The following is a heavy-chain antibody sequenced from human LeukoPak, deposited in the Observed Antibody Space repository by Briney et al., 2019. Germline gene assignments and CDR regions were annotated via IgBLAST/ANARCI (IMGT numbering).Heavy chain of an antibody. CDR3: AREYYDILTGTVYYFDY. J-gene: IGHJ4*02. CDR1: TFTFSSYS. CDR2: ISSGSSFI. D-gene: IGHD3-9*01. V-gene: IGHV3-21*01. Sequence: GSLRLSCAASTFTFSSYSMNWVRQAPGKGLEWVSSISSGSSFIYYADSVKGRFTISRDNAKNSLYLQMNSLRAEDTAVYYCAREYYDILTGTVYYFDYWGQGTLVTVSS.